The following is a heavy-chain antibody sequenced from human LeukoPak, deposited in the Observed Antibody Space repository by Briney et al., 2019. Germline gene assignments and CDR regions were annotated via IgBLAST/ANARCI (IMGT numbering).Heavy chain of an antibody. Sequence: GGSLRLSCVASGFTFDDYGMSWVRQAPGKGLEWVSGINWNGGSTGYADSVKGRFTISRDNAKNSLYLQMNSLRAEDTALYYCARLANYCSSTSCCIYYFDYWGQGTLVTVSS. J-gene: IGHJ4*02. D-gene: IGHD2-2*01. V-gene: IGHV3-20*04. CDR2: INWNGGST. CDR3: ARLANYCSSTSCCIYYFDY. CDR1: GFTFDDYG.